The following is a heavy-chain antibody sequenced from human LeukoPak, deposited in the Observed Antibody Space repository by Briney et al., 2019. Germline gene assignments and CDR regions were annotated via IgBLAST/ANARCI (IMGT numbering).Heavy chain of an antibody. J-gene: IGHJ4*02. CDR1: GYTLTELS. CDR3: ATERLYCSGGSCYPFFDY. CDR2: FDPEDGET. V-gene: IGHV1-24*01. D-gene: IGHD2-15*01. Sequence: ASVKVSCKVSGYTLTELSMHWVRQAPGKGLEWMGGFDPEDGETTYAQKFQGRVTMTEDTSTDTAYMELSSLRSEDTAVYYCATERLYCSGGSCYPFFDYWGQGTLVTVSS.